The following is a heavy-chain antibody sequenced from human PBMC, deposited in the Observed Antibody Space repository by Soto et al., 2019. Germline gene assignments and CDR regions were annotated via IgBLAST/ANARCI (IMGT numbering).Heavy chain of an antibody. V-gene: IGHV1-69*01. CDR3: AKDVHYDSSGGLDY. CDR1: GGTFSSFP. CDR2: IIPVLGAP. J-gene: IGHJ4*02. Sequence: QVQLVQSGTEVKKPGSSVKVSCKTSGGTFSSFPIAWVRQAPGQGLEWVGGIIPVLGAPSYAQTFQGRVTITADESTSAAYLELSSLRSDDTAVYFCAKDVHYDSSGGLDYWGQGTLVTVSS. D-gene: IGHD3-22*01.